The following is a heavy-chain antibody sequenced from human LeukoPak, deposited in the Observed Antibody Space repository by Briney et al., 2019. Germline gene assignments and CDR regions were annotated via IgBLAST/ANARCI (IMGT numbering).Heavy chain of an antibody. CDR1: DDSISDYY. V-gene: IGHV4-59*01. D-gene: IGHD3-16*01. J-gene: IGHJ4*02. CDR2: FYNSGRS. Sequence: SETLSLTCTVSDDSISDYYRGWIRQPPGKGLEWIGYFYNSGRSTYNPFLKSRVTISADTSKNHFSLKLNSVTTADTAVYYCTRGAGWLIDYWGQGILVTVSS. CDR3: TRGAGWLIDY.